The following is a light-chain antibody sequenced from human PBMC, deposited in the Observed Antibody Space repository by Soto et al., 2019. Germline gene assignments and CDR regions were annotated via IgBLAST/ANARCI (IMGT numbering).Light chain of an antibody. CDR1: QSVSSSY. V-gene: IGKV3-20*01. J-gene: IGKJ3*01. Sequence: EIVLTQSPGTLSLSPGERATLSCRASQSVSSSYFAWYQQKPGQAPRLVIYGGSSRAPGIPDRFSGCGSGTDFTLTISRLEPEDFAVYYCQHYGRSLPFTFGPGTKVDIK. CDR2: GGS. CDR3: QHYGRSLPFT.